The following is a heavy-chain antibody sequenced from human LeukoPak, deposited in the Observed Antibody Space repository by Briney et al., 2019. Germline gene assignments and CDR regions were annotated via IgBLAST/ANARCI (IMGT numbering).Heavy chain of an antibody. Sequence: GGSLGLSCAASGFTFSNFAMTWVRQAPGKGLEWVSSIVGSSSTYYADSLKGRFTISRDNAKNSLYLQMNSLRAEDTAVYYCARGWIQGRFDYWGQGTLVTVSS. J-gene: IGHJ4*02. CDR2: IVGSSST. CDR1: GFTFSNFA. V-gene: IGHV3-21*04. D-gene: IGHD5-18*01. CDR3: ARGWIQGRFDY.